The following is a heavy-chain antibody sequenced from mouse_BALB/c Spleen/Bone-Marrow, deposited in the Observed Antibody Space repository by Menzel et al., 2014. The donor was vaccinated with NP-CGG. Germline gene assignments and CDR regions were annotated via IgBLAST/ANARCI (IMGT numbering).Heavy chain of an antibody. J-gene: IGHJ2*01. Sequence: EVMLVESGGGLVQPGGSRKLSCAASGLTFSSFGMHWVRQAPERGLEWVAYISSGSSTIFYADTVKGRFTISRDNPKNTLFLQITSLRSEGTAMYNSARGGDWENFDSTGPSATLTVSS. CDR3: ARGGDWENFDS. CDR2: ISSGSSTI. V-gene: IGHV5-17*02. CDR1: GLTFSSFG. D-gene: IGHD4-1*01.